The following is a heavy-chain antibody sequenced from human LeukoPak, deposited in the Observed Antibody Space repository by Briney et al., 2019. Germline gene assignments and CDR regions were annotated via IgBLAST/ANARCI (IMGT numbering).Heavy chain of an antibody. CDR2: IYYTGST. CDR3: ASTRRDGYPFDY. V-gene: IGHV4-59*11. CDR1: GASISPQY. J-gene: IGHJ4*02. D-gene: IGHD5-24*01. Sequence: PSETLSLTCTVSGASISPQYWSWIRQPPGKGLEWIGYIYYTGSTIYNPSLKSRVTISVDTSKNQFSLRLSSVTAADTAVYYCASTRRDGYPFDYWGQGTLVTVSS.